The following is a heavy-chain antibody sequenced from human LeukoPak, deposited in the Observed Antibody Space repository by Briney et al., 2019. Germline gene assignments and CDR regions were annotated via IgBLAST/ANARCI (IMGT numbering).Heavy chain of an antibody. CDR3: ARDTEYSSSRNYYYYMDV. Sequence: PSETLSLTCTVSGGSISSSSYYWGWIRQPPGKGLEWIGSIYYSGSTYYNPSLKSRVTISEDTSKNQFSLKLSSVTAADTAVYYCARDTEYSSSRNYYYYMDVWGKGTTDTVSS. V-gene: IGHV4-39*07. CDR1: GGSISSSSYY. CDR2: IYYSGST. D-gene: IGHD6-6*01. J-gene: IGHJ6*03.